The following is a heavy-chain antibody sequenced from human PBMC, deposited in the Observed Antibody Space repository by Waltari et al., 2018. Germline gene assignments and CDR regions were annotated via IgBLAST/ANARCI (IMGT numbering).Heavy chain of an antibody. J-gene: IGHJ6*02. CDR2: INPSGGST. CDR1: GYTFTSYY. V-gene: IGHV1-46*01. Sequence: QVQLVQSGAEVKKPGASVKVSCKASGYTFTSYYMHWVRQAPGQGLEWMGIINPSGGSTSYAQKCQGRVTMTRDTSTSTVYMELSSLRSEDTAVYYCASEDSGRHYYYGMDVWGQGTTVTVSS. CDR3: ASEDSGRHYYYGMDV. D-gene: IGHD1-26*01.